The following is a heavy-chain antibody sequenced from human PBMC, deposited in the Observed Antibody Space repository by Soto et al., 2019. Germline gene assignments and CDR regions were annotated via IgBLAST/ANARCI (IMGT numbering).Heavy chain of an antibody. V-gene: IGHV3-21*01. Sequence: GGSLRLSCAASGFTFSSYSMNWVRQAPGKGLEWVSSISSSSSYIYYADSVKGRFTISRDNAKNSLYLQMNSLRAEDTAVYYCARDQRKDIVVDITYYMDVWGKGTTVTVSS. J-gene: IGHJ6*03. CDR1: GFTFSSYS. CDR3: ARDQRKDIVVDITYYMDV. CDR2: ISSSSSYI. D-gene: IGHD2-15*01.